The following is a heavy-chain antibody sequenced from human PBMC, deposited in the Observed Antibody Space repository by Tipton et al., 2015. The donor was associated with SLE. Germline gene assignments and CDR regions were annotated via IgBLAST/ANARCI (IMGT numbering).Heavy chain of an antibody. CDR1: GYTFSDYY. CDR3: ARFRGFWSGPNWYFDV. CDR2: VNPNSGAS. Sequence: QVQLVQSGPEVKKPGASVKVSCKASGYTFSDYYIHWLRHAPGQGLEWMGWVNPNSGASNFAQKFQGRVTLTRDASISAITLDLKRLRSDDSAVYYCARFRGFWSGPNWYFDVWGRGTLVTVSS. J-gene: IGHJ2*01. V-gene: IGHV1-2*02. D-gene: IGHD3-3*01.